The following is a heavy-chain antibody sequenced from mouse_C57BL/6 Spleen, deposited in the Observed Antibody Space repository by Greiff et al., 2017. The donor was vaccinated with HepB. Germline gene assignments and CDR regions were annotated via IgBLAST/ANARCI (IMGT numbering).Heavy chain of an antibody. V-gene: IGHV1-15*01. D-gene: IGHD1-1*01. J-gene: IGHJ4*01. CDR3: TRYYGSSYEAMDY. Sequence: VQLQQSGAELVRPGASVTLSCKASGYTFTDYEMHWVKQTPVHGLEWIGAIDPETGGTAYNQKFKGKAILTADKSSSTAYMALRSLTSEDSAVYYCTRYYGSSYEAMDYWGQGTSVTVSS. CDR1: GYTFTDYE. CDR2: IDPETGGT.